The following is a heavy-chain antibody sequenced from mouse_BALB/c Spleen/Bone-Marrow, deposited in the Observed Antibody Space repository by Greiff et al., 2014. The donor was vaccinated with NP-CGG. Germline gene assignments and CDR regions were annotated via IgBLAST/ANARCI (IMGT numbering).Heavy chain of an antibody. J-gene: IGHJ4*01. D-gene: IGHD3-1*01. Sequence: VQRVESGAELAKPGASVKMSCKASGYTFTSYWMHWVKQRPGQGLEWIGYINPSTGYTEYNQKFKDKATLTADKSSSTAYMQLSSLTSEDSAVYYCARPRGYRADYAMDYWGQGTSVTVSS. V-gene: IGHV1-7*01. CDR2: INPSTGYT. CDR3: ARPRGYRADYAMDY. CDR1: GYTFTSYW.